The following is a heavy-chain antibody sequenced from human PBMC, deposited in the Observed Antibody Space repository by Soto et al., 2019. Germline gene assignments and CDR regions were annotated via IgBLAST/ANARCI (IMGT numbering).Heavy chain of an antibody. V-gene: IGHV3-53*01. J-gene: IGHJ4*02. CDR3: ARARPLTRAFDY. CDR1: GFTVSSNY. Sequence: GGSLRLSCAASGFTVSSNYMSWVRQAPGKGLEWVSVIYSGGSTYYADSVKGRFTISRDNSKNTLYLQMNSLRAEDTAVYYCARARPLTRAFDYWGQGTLVTVSS. CDR2: IYSGGST.